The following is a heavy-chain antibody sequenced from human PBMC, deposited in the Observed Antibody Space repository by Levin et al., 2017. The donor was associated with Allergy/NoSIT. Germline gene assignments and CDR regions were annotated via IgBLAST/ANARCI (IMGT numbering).Heavy chain of an antibody. CDR1: GGSFSGYY. V-gene: IGHV4-34*01. J-gene: IGHJ6*03. CDR3: ARADSRPRNMDV. D-gene: IGHD2-15*01. Sequence: SETLSLTCAVYGGSFSGYYWSWIRQPPGKGLEWIGEINHSGSTNYNPSLKSRVTISVDTSKNQFSLKLSSVTAADTAVYYCARADSRPRNMDVWGKGTTVTVSS. CDR2: INHSGST.